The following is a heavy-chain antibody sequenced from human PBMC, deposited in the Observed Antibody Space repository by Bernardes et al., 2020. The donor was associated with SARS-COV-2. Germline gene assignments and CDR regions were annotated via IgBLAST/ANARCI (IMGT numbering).Heavy chain of an antibody. CDR2: ISSNGDQT. D-gene: IGHD6-13*01. J-gene: IGHJ4*02. CDR3: VKEYSPPNLFDY. V-gene: IGHV3-64D*06. CDR1: GFTFSTYA. Sequence: GGFLRLSCSASGFTFSTYALHWVRQAPGTGLEHISTISSNGDQTFYANSVKGRFTISRDNSKNTLYLQMTSLRGEDTAVYYCVKEYSPPNLFDYWGQGTLVTVSS.